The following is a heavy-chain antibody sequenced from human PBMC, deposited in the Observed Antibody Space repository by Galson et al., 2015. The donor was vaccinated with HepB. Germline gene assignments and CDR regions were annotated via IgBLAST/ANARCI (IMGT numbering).Heavy chain of an antibody. CDR1: GYIFTYYY. CDR3: ARGWGRGNTPPYYMDV. Sequence: SVKVSCKASGYIFTYYYINWVRQAPGQGLEWMGIINPSSGSTRYTQKFQGRVIMTRDTSTSTVYMEVSSLRSEDTAVYYCARGWGRGNTPPYYMDVWGQGTTVTVSS. CDR2: INPSSGST. D-gene: IGHD3-10*01. V-gene: IGHV1-46*01. J-gene: IGHJ6*02.